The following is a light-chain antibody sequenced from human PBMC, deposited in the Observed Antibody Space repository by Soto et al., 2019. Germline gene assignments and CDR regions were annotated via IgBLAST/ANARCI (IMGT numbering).Light chain of an antibody. Sequence: QSVLTQPASVSGSPGQSITISCTGTSSDVGGYNYASWYRQHPGRAPKLMIYDVSNRPSGVSNRFSGSKSGNTASLTISGLQAEDEADYYCSSYIRSSTYVFGTGTKVTVL. CDR1: SSDVGGYNY. CDR3: SSYIRSSTYV. CDR2: DVS. V-gene: IGLV2-14*01. J-gene: IGLJ1*01.